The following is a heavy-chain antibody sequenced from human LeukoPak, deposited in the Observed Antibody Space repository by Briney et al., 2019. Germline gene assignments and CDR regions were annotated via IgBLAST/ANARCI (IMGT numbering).Heavy chain of an antibody. V-gene: IGHV3-48*01. J-gene: IGHJ4*02. CDR1: GFTFSDYS. Sequence: GGSLRLSCEASGFTFSDYSMTWVRQAPGEGLEWLSYITSTSDTIYYADSVKGRFTSSRDNAKNSVYLQMNSLRAEDTAVYYCARSSGYPFFDYWGQGTLVTVSS. D-gene: IGHD3-22*01. CDR2: ITSTSDTI. CDR3: ARSSGYPFFDY.